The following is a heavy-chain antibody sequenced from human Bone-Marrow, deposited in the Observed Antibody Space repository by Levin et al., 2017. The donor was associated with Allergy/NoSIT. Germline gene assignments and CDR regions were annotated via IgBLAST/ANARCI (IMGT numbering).Heavy chain of an antibody. J-gene: IGHJ5*02. D-gene: IGHD6-19*01. CDR3: VKDDQRPVSGTFEA. Sequence: SCVASGFIFSDYAMSWVRQAPGKGLDFVAAISGSGAGSFYADSVKGRFTMSRDNPTNTLFLQMNNLSADDTAIYYCVKDDQRPVSGTFEAWGQGTLVTVSS. V-gene: IGHV3-23*01. CDR1: GFIFSDYA. CDR2: ISGSGAGS.